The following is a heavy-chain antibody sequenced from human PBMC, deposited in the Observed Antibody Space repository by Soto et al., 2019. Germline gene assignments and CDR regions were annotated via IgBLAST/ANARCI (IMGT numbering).Heavy chain of an antibody. CDR1: GFTFSSYS. J-gene: IGHJ4*02. V-gene: IGHV3-48*01. CDR2: ISSSSSTI. CDR3: ARGVTYYGSGSYDY. Sequence: EVQLVESGGGLVQPGGSLRLSCAASGFTFSSYSMNWVRQAPGKGLEWVSYISSSSSTIYYADSVKGRFTISRDNAKNSLYLQMNSLRAEDTAVYYCARGVTYYGSGSYDYWGQGTLVTVSS. D-gene: IGHD3-10*01.